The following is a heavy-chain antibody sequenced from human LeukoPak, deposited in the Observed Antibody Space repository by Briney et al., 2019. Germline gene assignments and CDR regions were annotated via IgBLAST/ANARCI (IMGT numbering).Heavy chain of an antibody. Sequence: GGSLRLSCAASGFTFDDYAMHWVRQAPGKGLEWVSGISWNSGSIGYADSVKGRFTISRDNSRNTLYLQMSSLRAEDTAIYYCARVSTSCYIGCSFDNWGQGTLVTVSS. J-gene: IGHJ4*02. CDR2: ISWNSGSI. CDR1: GFTFDDYA. D-gene: IGHD2-2*02. CDR3: ARVSTSCYIGCSFDN. V-gene: IGHV3-9*01.